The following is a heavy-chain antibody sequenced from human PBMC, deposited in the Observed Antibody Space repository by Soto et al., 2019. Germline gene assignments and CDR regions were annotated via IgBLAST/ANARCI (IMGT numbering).Heavy chain of an antibody. Sequence: EVQLLESGGGLVQPGGSLRLSCAASGFTFSTYAMSWVRQAPGEGLEWVSAIVNTGDTTYYTDSVKGRFTISRDNSRNTGYVQMSSLRAEGTAVYYCAKEITGGGAFDYWGQGTLVTVSS. J-gene: IGHJ4*02. CDR2: IVNTGDTT. V-gene: IGHV3-23*01. D-gene: IGHD3-16*01. CDR3: AKEITGGGAFDY. CDR1: GFTFSTYA.